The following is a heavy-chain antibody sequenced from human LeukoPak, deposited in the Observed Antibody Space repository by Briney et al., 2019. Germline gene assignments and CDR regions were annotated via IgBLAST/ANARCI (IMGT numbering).Heavy chain of an antibody. Sequence: SGTLSLTCAVSGGSISSSNWWSWVRQPPGKGLEWIGEINHSGSTNYNPSLKSRVTISVDTSKNQFSLKLSSVTAADTAMYYCAREKIGTGTVLGKDYYYMDVWGKGTTVTVSS. V-gene: IGHV4-4*02. D-gene: IGHD3-16*01. CDR3: AREKIGTGTVLGKDYYYMDV. J-gene: IGHJ6*03. CDR2: INHSGST. CDR1: GGSISSSNW.